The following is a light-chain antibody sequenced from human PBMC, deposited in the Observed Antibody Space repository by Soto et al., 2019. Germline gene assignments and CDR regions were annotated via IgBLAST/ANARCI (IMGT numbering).Light chain of an antibody. CDR3: QQYNSYSPS. CDR2: DAS. CDR1: QSISSW. J-gene: IGKJ1*01. V-gene: IGKV1-5*01. Sequence: DIQMTQSPSTLSASVGDRVTITCRASQSISSWLAWYQQKPGKAPKLLIYDASSLGSGVPSRFSGSGSGTEFTFTISSLQPDDFATYYCQQYNSYSPSFGQGTKVEIK.